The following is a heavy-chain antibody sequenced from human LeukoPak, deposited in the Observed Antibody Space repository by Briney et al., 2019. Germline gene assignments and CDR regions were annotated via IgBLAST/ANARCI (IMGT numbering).Heavy chain of an antibody. CDR1: GGSISSYY. J-gene: IGHJ4*02. CDR3: ARLNYDSSGGGFDY. V-gene: IGHV4-59*12. Sequence: PSETLSLTCTVSGGSISSYYWSWIRQPPGKGLEWIGYIYYSGSTNYNPSLKSRVTISVDTSKNQFSLKLSSVTAADTAVYYCARLNYDSSGGGFDYWGQGTLVTVSS. D-gene: IGHD3-22*01. CDR2: IYYSGST.